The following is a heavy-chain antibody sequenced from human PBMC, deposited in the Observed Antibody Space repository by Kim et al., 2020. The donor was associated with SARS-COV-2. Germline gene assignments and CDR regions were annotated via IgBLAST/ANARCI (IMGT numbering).Heavy chain of an antibody. J-gene: IGHJ4*02. Sequence: LKSRVTISVDTSKNQFSLKLSSVTAADTAVYYCARDRLRDYYDSSGELDYWGQGTLVTVSS. V-gene: IGHV4-59*01. D-gene: IGHD3-22*01. CDR3: ARDRLRDYYDSSGELDY.